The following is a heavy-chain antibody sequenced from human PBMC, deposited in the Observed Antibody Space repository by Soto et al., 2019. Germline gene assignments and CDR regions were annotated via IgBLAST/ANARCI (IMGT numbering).Heavy chain of an antibody. J-gene: IGHJ4*02. CDR1: GFTFRSDW. D-gene: IGHD4-17*01. V-gene: IGHV3-74*01. Sequence: LRLSCAASGFTFRSDWMHWVRQVPGKGLVWVAHINSDASGTSYADSVKGRFTISRDNAKNTLYLEMNSLRAEDTAVYYCARAAHFNYGGNSGFDYWGQGTLVTVSS. CDR3: ARAAHFNYGGNSGFDY. CDR2: INSDASGT.